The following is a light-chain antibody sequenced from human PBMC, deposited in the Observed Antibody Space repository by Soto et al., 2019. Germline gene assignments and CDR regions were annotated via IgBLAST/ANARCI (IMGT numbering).Light chain of an antibody. J-gene: IGLJ3*02. V-gene: IGLV3-21*04. Sequence: SYELTQPPSVSVAPGKTARITCGGNNIGSKSVHWYQRKPGQAPVLVIYYDSDRPSGIPERFSGSNSGNTATLTISRVEAGDEADYYCQVWDSREVFGGGTKLTV. CDR2: YDS. CDR3: QVWDSREV. CDR1: NIGSKS.